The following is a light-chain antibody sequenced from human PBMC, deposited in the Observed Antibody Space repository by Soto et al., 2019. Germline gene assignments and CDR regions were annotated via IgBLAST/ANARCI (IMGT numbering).Light chain of an antibody. J-gene: IGKJ2*01. CDR1: QTISTY. Sequence: DIQMTQSPSALSASVGDRVTITCRASQTISTYLNWYQQKPGKAPKLLIYAATTLQSGVPSRFSGSGSGTEFTLTISRLQPEDCATYYCQQSHGIPYPFGQGTRLAIK. CDR2: AAT. CDR3: QQSHGIPYP. V-gene: IGKV1-39*01.